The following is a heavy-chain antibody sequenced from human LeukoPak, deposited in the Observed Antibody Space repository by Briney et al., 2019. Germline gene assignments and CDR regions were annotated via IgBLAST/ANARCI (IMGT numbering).Heavy chain of an antibody. J-gene: IGHJ4*02. CDR2: IYYSGST. CDR3: AKIDGTDYYNILTGYYRGPNFDY. D-gene: IGHD3-9*01. Sequence: PSETLSLTCTVSGGSISSYYWSWIRQSPGKGLEWIGYIYYSGSTNYNPSLKSRVTISVDTSKNQFSLKLSSVTAADTAVYYCAKIDGTDYYNILTGYYRGPNFDYWGQGTLVTVSS. V-gene: IGHV4-59*01. CDR1: GGSISSYY.